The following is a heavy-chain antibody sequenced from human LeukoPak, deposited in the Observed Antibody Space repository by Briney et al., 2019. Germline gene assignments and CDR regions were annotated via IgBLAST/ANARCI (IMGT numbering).Heavy chain of an antibody. CDR2: IYYSGTT. CDR3: AKGAGGFSYYNWFDP. CDR1: GGSISSYY. V-gene: IGHV4-39*07. Sequence: SETLSLTCTVSGGSISSYYRGWIRQPPGKGLEWIGSIYYSGTTHYNPSLESRVTISVDTSKNQFSLKLASVTAADTAIYYCAKGAGGFSYYNWFDPWGQGTLVAVSS. D-gene: IGHD5-18*01. J-gene: IGHJ5*02.